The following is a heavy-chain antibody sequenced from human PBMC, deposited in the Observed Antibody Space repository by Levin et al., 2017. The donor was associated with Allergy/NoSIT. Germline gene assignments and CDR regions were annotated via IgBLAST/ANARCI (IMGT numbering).Heavy chain of an antibody. J-gene: IGHJ4*02. D-gene: IGHD2-15*01. CDR1: GGSVSSSSYY. V-gene: IGHV4-61*01. Sequence: SETLSLTCTVSGGSVSSSSYYWSWIRQPPGKGLEWIGYIYYSGSTNYNPSLKSRVTLSVDTSKNQFSLKLTSVTAADTAVYYCARTSYCSGGSCYFLSFDYWGQGTLVTVSS. CDR3: ARTSYCSGGSCYFLSFDY. CDR2: IYYSGST.